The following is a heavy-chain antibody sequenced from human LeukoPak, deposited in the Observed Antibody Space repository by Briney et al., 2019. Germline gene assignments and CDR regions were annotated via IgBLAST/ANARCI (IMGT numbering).Heavy chain of an antibody. CDR2: IYTSGRT. D-gene: IGHD3-10*01. J-gene: IGHJ5*02. V-gene: IGHV4-4*07. CDR3: AGDSITMVRGVNNTANWFDP. CDR1: GGSISYYY. Sequence: SETLSLTCTVSGGSISYYYWNWIRQPAGKGLEWIGRIYTSGRTYYNPSLKSRVSMSVDTSKNQFSLKLSSVTAADTAVYYCAGDSITMVRGVNNTANWFDPWGQGTLVTVSS.